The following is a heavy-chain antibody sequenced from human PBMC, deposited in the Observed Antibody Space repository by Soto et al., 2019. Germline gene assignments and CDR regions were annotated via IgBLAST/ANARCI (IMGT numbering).Heavy chain of an antibody. CDR2: ISSSGGTM. CDR1: GFTFSSYS. J-gene: IGHJ4*02. CDR3: ARDSSSWYY. V-gene: IGHV3-48*01. D-gene: IGHD6-13*01. Sequence: GGSLRLSCAASGFTFSSYSINWVRQAPGKGLEWVSYISSSGGTMYYADSAKGRFTISRDNAKSSLYLQMNSLTAEDTAVYYCARDSSSWYYWGQGTLVTVSS.